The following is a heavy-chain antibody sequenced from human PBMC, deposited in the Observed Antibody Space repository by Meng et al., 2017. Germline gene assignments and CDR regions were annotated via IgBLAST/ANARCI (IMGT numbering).Heavy chain of an antibody. J-gene: IGHJ5*02. D-gene: IGHD4-17*01. CDR3: ARDYGDYAWIAKRWFDP. CDR1: GGTFSSYA. V-gene: IGHV1-69*01. Sequence: VEVVQSGAGVKKPWSSVKVSWKASGGTFSSYAISWVRQAPGQGLEWMGGIIPIFGTANYAQKFQGRVTITADESTSTAYMELSSLRSEDTAVYYCARDYGDYAWIAKRWFDPWGQGTLVTVSS. CDR2: IIPIFGTA.